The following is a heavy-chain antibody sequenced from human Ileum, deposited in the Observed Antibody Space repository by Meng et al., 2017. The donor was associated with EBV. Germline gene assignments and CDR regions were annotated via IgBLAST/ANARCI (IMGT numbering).Heavy chain of an antibody. Sequence: RQRRRTAPGLVSPLETLHPTCTVSGDYLRSTRYHWAGLRQTPGKGLEWIGNFYFGGSTYYNPSLRSRVTISADTSKNQFSLKLTSVTAADTAIYYCAREDSSGWFRVDYWGPGSLVTVSS. J-gene: IGHJ4*02. D-gene: IGHD6-19*01. CDR2: FYFGGST. CDR3: AREDSSGWFRVDY. V-gene: IGHV4-39*07. CDR1: GDYLRSTRYH.